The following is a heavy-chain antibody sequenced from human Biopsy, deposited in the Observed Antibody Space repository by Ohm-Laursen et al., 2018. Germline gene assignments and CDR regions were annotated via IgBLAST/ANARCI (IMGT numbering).Heavy chain of an antibody. D-gene: IGHD1-26*01. CDR2: INPNSGGT. CDR1: GYTFTDSY. J-gene: IGHJ2*01. Sequence: ASVKVSYKASGYTFTDSYMHWVRQAPGQGLEWMGWINPNSGGTNYAQKFQGRVTMTRDTSMSTAYMELNRLRSDDTAVYYCARGGLNYWYFDLWGRGTLVTASS. CDR3: ARGGLNYWYFDL. V-gene: IGHV1-2*02.